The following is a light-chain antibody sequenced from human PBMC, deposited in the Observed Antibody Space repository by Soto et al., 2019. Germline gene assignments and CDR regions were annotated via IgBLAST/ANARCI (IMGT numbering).Light chain of an antibody. V-gene: IGKV3-15*01. CDR1: QSVGSK. CDR2: GAS. CDR3: DLYDTWPPTWT. J-gene: IGKJ1*01. Sequence: WQSVGSKLAWYQQKPGQAPRLLIYGASTRATGMPARFSGSGSETEFTLPIRTAQSAYFAIYSSDLYDTWPPTWTFGQGTKVDIK.